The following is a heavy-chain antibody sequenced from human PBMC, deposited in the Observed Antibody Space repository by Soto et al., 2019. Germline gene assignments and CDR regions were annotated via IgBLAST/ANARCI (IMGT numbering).Heavy chain of an antibody. CDR3: ARGPDRSGFYLFDY. J-gene: IGHJ4*02. CDR1: GGTFSNYA. V-gene: IGHV1-69*13. D-gene: IGHD3-22*01. Sequence: GASVKVSCKASGGTFSNYAVSWLRQAPGQGPEWMGGIIPLSGTANYAQRLQDRVTITADESMTTAYMELSSLRYEDTAVYYCARGPDRSGFYLFDYWGQGTLVTVSS. CDR2: IIPLSGTA.